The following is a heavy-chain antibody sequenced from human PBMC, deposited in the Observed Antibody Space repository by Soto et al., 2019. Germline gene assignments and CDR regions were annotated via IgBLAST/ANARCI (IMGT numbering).Heavy chain of an antibody. V-gene: IGHV4-30-2*01. J-gene: IGHJ4*02. CDR2: IYHSGST. D-gene: IGHD1-1*01. Sequence: SETLSLTCAVSGGSISSGGYSWSWIRHPPGKGLEWVGYIYHSGSTYYNPSLKSRVTISVDRSKNQFSLKLSSVTAADTAVYYCARSASTVTTLDYWGQGTLVTVS. CDR1: GGSISSGGYS. CDR3: ARSASTVTTLDY.